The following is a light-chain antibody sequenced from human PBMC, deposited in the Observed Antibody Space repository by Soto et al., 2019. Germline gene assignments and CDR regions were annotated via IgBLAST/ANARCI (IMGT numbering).Light chain of an antibody. CDR1: LSISDNY. CDR3: QHYGSSSFT. J-gene: IGKJ3*01. CDR2: GAF. Sequence: EIVLTQSPGTLSLSPGERATLSCRASLSISDNYLAWYQQKPGQAPRFLIYGAFSRATGIPDRFSGSGSGTDFTLTISRLEPEDFAVYYCQHYGSSSFTFGPGTKVDIK. V-gene: IGKV3-20*01.